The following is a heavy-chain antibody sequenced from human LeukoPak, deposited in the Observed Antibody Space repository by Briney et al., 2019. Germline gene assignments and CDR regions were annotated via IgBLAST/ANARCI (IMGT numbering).Heavy chain of an antibody. D-gene: IGHD2-21*02. CDR3: AKDPCLLLYGAFDI. J-gene: IGHJ3*02. CDR1: GFTFSSYA. Sequence: PGGSLRLSCAASGFTFSSYAMNWVRQAPGKGLEWVSAISGSDGRTVYADSVKGRFTISRDNSKNTLYLQMNSLRAEDTAVYYCAKDPCLLLYGAFDIWGQGTMVTVSS. V-gene: IGHV3-23*01. CDR2: ISGSDGRT.